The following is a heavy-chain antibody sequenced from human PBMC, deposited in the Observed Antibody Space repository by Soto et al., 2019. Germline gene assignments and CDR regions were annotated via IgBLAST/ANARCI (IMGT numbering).Heavy chain of an antibody. CDR1: GFTFSSYG. CDR3: AKGSWYWDY. V-gene: IGHV3-30*18. CDR2: ISYDGSNK. Sequence: GGSLRLSCAASGFTFSSYGMHWVRQAPGKGLEWVAVISYDGSNKYYADSVKGRFTISRDNSKNTLYLQMNSLRAEDTAVYYCAKGSWYWDYWGQGTLVTVSS. D-gene: IGHD6-13*01. J-gene: IGHJ4*02.